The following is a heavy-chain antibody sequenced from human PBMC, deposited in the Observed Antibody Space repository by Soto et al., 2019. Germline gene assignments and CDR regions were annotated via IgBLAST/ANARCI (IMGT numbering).Heavy chain of an antibody. V-gene: IGHV3-23*01. D-gene: IGHD6-19*01. J-gene: IGHJ5*02. CDR2: ISGSGGST. CDR3: AKSRKLWLASSNWFDP. Sequence: GGSLRLSCAASGFTFSSYAMSWARQAPGKGLEWVSAISGSGGSTYYADSVKGRFTISRDNSKNTQYLQMNSLRAEDTAVYYCAKSRKLWLASSNWFDPWGQGTLVTVSS. CDR1: GFTFSSYA.